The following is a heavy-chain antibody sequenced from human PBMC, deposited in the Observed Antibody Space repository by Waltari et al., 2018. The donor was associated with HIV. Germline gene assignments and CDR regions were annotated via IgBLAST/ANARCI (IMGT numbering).Heavy chain of an antibody. CDR3: ARDLSDGTTWPSY. Sequence: QVRLVESGGGVAQPGTSLRLSCLASGFTLSSYGMPWVRQAPGKGLGWVAFTSFDERTTYSKASVKGRFTVSRENSKNTLYLQMNSRRVEDTGVYYCARDLSDGTTWPSYWGQGALVTVSS. J-gene: IGHJ4*02. CDR1: GFTLSSYG. CDR2: TSFDERTT. D-gene: IGHD2-21*02. V-gene: IGHV3-30*03.